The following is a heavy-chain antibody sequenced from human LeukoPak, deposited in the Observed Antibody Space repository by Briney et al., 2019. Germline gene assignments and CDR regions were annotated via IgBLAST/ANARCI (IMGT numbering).Heavy chain of an antibody. D-gene: IGHD2-21*01. V-gene: IGHV3-30-3*01. CDR3: ARDWYPTVISYFDY. CDR1: GFTFTNYA. J-gene: IGHJ4*02. CDR2: ISYDGSNK. Sequence: GGSLRLSCAASGFTFTNYAMTWVRQAPGKGLEWVAVISYDGSNKYYADSVKGRFTVSRDNSKNTLYLQMNSLRAEDTAVYYCARDWYPTVISYFDYWGQGTLVTVSS.